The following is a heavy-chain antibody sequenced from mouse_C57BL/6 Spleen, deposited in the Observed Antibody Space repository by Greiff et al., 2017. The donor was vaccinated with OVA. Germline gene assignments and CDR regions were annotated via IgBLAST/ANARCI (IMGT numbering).Heavy chain of an antibody. D-gene: IGHD1-1*01. CDR3: ARREDYYGRSPFAY. V-gene: IGHV1-9*01. CDR1: GYTFTGYW. J-gene: IGHJ3*01. Sequence: VKLQQSGAELMKPGASVKLSCKATGYTFTGYWIEWVKQRPGHGLEWIGEILPGSGSTNYNEKFKGKATFTSDTSSNTAYMQLSSLTTEDSAIYYCARREDYYGRSPFAYWGQGTLVTVSA. CDR2: ILPGSGST.